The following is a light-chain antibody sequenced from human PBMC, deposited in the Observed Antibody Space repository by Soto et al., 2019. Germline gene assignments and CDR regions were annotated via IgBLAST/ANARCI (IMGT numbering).Light chain of an antibody. Sequence: QSVLTQRPSASGTPGQRVTISCSGSSSNIGRYSVNWYQQLPGRAPKLLLYGTDQRPSGVPDRFSGSASGPSASLAISGLQSEDEADYYCAAWDDTLSGRVFGGGTKLTVL. CDR1: SSNIGRYS. CDR2: GTD. J-gene: IGLJ3*02. CDR3: AAWDDTLSGRV. V-gene: IGLV1-44*01.